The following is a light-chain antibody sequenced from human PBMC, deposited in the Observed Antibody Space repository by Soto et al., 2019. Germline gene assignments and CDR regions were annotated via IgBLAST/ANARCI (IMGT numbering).Light chain of an antibody. CDR3: GSWDSSLSAYV. V-gene: IGLV1-51*01. CDR1: SSNIGGNS. CDR2: DDN. J-gene: IGLJ1*01. Sequence: QSVLTQPPSVSAAPGQKVTISCSGSSSNIGGNSVSWYQQLPGTAPKLLIYDDNKRPSGSPDRFSGSKSGTSATLGITGFQTGDEADYYCGSWDSSLSAYVSATGTKVTVL.